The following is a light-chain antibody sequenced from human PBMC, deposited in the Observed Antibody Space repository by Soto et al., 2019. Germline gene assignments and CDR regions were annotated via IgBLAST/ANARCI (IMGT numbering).Light chain of an antibody. CDR3: CSYTNRATYV. J-gene: IGLJ1*01. CDR2: EVS. V-gene: IGLV2-14*01. Sequence: QSVLAQPASVCGSRGQSITISCTGTSSDVGRYNYVSWYQQHPGKAPKLMIHEVSDRPSGDCSRFSGSKSGNTASLTISGLQSEAEAEYHCCSYTNRATYVFGTG. CDR1: SSDVGRYNY.